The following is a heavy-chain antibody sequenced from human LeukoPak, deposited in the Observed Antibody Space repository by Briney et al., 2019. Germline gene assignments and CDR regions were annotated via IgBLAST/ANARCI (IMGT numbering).Heavy chain of an antibody. Sequence: GGSLRLSCAASGFTFSSYWMSWVRQAPGKGLEWVANIKQDGSDKTYVDSVKGRFTISRDNAKNSLYLQMNSLKTEDTAVYYCTTVTWLRDYWGQGTLVTVSS. CDR3: TTVTWLRDY. CDR2: IKQDGSDK. CDR1: GFTFSSYW. V-gene: IGHV3-7*03. J-gene: IGHJ4*02. D-gene: IGHD5-12*01.